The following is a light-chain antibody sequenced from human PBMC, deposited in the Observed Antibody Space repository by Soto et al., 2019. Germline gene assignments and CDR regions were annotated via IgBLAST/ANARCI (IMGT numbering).Light chain of an antibody. J-gene: IGLJ1*01. V-gene: IGLV1-40*01. CDR2: GNS. CDR1: SSNIGAGYD. CDR3: QSYDSSLSAL. Sequence: VLTQPPSVSGAPGQRVTISCTGSSSNIGAGYDVHWYQQLPGTAPKLLIYGNSNRPSGVPDRFSGSKSGTSASLAITGLQAEDEADYYCQSYDSSLSALFGTGTKLTVL.